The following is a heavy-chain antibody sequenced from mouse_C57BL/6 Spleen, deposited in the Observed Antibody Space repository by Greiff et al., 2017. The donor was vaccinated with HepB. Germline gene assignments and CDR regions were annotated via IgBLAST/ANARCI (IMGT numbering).Heavy chain of an antibody. D-gene: IGHD2-4*01. V-gene: IGHV5-17*01. CDR3: ARPGLRLGYAMDY. CDR2: ISSGSSTI. CDR1: GFTFSDYG. Sequence: EVHLVESGGGLVKPGGSLKLSCAASGFTFSDYGMHWVRQAPEKGLEWVAYISSGSSTIYYADTVKGRFTISRDNAKNTLFLQMTSLRSEDTAMYYCARPGLRLGYAMDYWGQGTSVTVSS. J-gene: IGHJ4*01.